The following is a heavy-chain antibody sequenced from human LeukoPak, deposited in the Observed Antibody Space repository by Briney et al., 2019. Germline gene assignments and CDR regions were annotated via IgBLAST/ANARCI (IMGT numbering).Heavy chain of an antibody. CDR1: GFTFDNYR. CDR2: VNADGGNT. D-gene: IGHD1-26*01. Sequence: PGGSLRLSCAASGFTFDNYRMSWVRQAPGKGLEWVSTVNADGGNTYYADSVKCRFTISRDNSKSTLILQMNSLRVEDTALYYCTKRVKYGGTWDHFADWGQGTLVTVSS. V-gene: IGHV3-23*01. CDR3: TKRVKYGGTWDHFAD. J-gene: IGHJ4*02.